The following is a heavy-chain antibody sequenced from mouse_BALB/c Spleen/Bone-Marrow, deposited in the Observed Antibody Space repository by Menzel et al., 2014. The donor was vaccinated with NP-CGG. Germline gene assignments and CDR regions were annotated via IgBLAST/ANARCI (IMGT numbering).Heavy chain of an antibody. CDR3: ARDDVWYAMDY. Sequence: EVMLVESGGGLVQPGGSLKLSCAASGFTFSSYGMSWARQTPDKRLELVATINSNGGSTYYPDSVKGRFTISRDNAKNALYLQMSSLKSEDTAMYYCARDDVWYAMDYWGQGTSVTVSS. V-gene: IGHV5-6-3*01. CDR2: INSNGGST. J-gene: IGHJ4*01. CDR1: GFTFSSYG.